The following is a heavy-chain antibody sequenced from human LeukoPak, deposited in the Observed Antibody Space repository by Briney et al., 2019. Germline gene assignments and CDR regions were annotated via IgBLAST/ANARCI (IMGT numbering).Heavy chain of an antibody. CDR3: ARGGYSSSWYAY. J-gene: IGHJ4*02. Sequence: GASVKVSCKASGGTFSSYAISWVRQAPGQGLEWMGWINPNSGGTNYAQKFQGRVTMTRDTSISTAYMELSRLRSDDTAVYYCARGGYSSSWYAYWSQGTLVTVSS. V-gene: IGHV1-2*02. D-gene: IGHD6-13*01. CDR2: INPNSGGT. CDR1: GGTFSSYA.